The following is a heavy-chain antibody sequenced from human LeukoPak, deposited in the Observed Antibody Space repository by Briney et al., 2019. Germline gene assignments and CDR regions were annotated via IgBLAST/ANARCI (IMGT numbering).Heavy chain of an antibody. CDR1: GFIGSDGY. D-gene: IGHD2-2*01. V-gene: IGHV3-23*01. Sequence: PGGSLRLSCAVSGFIGSDGYMNWVRQAPGKGLEWVSAISGSGGSTYYADSVKGRFTISRDNSKNTLYLQMNSLRAEDTAVYYCAKGRQLLPFDYWGQGTLVTVSS. CDR2: ISGSGGST. CDR3: AKGRQLLPFDY. J-gene: IGHJ4*02.